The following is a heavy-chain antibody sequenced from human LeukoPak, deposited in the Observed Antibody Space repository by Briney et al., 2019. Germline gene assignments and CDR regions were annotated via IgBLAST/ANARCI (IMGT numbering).Heavy chain of an antibody. V-gene: IGHV5-51*03. CDR2: IYPGDSDT. CDR3: ARLSRGVPAVSWLDP. D-gene: IGHD3-10*01. J-gene: IGHJ5*02. Sequence: TGESLKISCKGSGYNFNIYWIDWVRQMPGKSLECMGIIYPGDSDTRYSPSFQGQVTISADKSINTAYLQWSSLKASDTSMYYCARLSRGVPAVSWLDPWGQGTLVTVSS. CDR1: GYNFNIYW.